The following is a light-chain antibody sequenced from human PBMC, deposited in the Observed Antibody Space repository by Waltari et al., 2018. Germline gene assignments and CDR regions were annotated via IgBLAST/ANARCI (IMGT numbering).Light chain of an antibody. V-gene: IGLV1-44*01. Sequence: QSVLTQPPSASGTPGQRVTTSCSGSSSNIGSNTVTWYQQLPGTAPKLLIYSNNQRPSGVPDRFSGSKSGTSASLAISGLQSEDEADYYCAAWDDSLNAVLFGGGTKLTVL. CDR3: AAWDDSLNAVL. CDR2: SNN. J-gene: IGLJ2*01. CDR1: SSNIGSNT.